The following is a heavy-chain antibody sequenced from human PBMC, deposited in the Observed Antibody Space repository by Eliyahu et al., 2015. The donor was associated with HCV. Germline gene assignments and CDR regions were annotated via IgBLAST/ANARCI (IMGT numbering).Heavy chain of an antibody. CDR2: IRNXAKSYXT. J-gene: IGHJ6*02. D-gene: IGHD4-17*01. CDR1: GFTFRXMD. V-gene: IGHV3-72*01. Sequence: EVQLVESGGGLVQPGGSLRLSCAASGFTFRXMDWDWVRQAPGKGLEWVARIRNXAKSYXTEYAASAMGRFTISRDDSKNSLYLQMNGLKTEDAAVYYCVRGDYGKYEFGMDVWGQGTTVTVSS. CDR3: VRGDYGKYEFGMDV.